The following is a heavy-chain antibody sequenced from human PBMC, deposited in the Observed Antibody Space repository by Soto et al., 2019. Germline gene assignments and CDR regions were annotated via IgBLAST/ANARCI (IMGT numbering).Heavy chain of an antibody. V-gene: IGHV1-46*01. CDR1: GYTFTSYY. J-gene: IGHJ5*02. D-gene: IGHD3-16*02. CDR2: INPSGGST. CDR3: AKDLTGYDYVWGSYRYTGPNWFDP. Sequence: ASVKVSCKASGYTFTSYYMHWVRQAPGQGLEWMGIINPSGGSTSYAQKFQGRVTMTRDTSTSTVYMELSSLRAEDTAVYYCAKDLTGYDYVWGSYRYTGPNWFDPWGQGTLVTVSS.